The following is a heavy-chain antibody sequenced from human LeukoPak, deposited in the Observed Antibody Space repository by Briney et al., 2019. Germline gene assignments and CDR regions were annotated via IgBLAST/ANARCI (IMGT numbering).Heavy chain of an antibody. V-gene: IGHV1-18*01. Sequence: AASVKVSCKASGYTFTNDGISWVRQAPGQGLEWMGWISPYNGNTNYAQELQGRVTMTTDTSTTTAYMELRSLRSDDTAVYYCARDRRRVVAASTFDYWGQGTLVTVSS. J-gene: IGHJ4*02. D-gene: IGHD2-15*01. CDR1: GYTFTNDG. CDR2: ISPYNGNT. CDR3: ARDRRRVVAASTFDY.